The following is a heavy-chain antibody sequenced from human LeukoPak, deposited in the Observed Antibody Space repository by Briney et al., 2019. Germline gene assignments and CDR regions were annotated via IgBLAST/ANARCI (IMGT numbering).Heavy chain of an antibody. CDR2: IYTSGST. D-gene: IGHD5-12*01. CDR1: GDSISNYY. V-gene: IGHV4-4*07. J-gene: IGHJ4*02. CDR3: AREGRDGYNYRALDY. Sequence: SETLSLTCIVSGDSISNYYWSWIRQPAGKGLEWIGRIYTSGSTNYNPSLKSRVTMSVDTSKNQFSLNLSSVTAADTAVHSCAREGRDGYNYRALDYWGQGTLVTVSS.